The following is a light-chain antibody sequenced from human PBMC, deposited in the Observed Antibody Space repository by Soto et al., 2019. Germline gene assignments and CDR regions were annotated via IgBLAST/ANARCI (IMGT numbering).Light chain of an antibody. J-gene: IGKJ4*02. CDR2: DAS. CDR1: QSVSSY. CDR3: QQRSNWV. V-gene: IGKV3-11*01. Sequence: EIVLTQSPATLSLSPGERATLSCRASQSVSSYLAWYQQKPGQAPRLLIYDASNRATGIPARFSGSGSGTDFTLTSSSLEPEDVAVYYCQQRSNWVFGGGTKVEIK.